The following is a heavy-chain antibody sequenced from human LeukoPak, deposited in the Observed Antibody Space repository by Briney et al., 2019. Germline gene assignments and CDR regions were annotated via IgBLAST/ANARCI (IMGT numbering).Heavy chain of an antibody. J-gene: IGHJ4*02. CDR2: INPNSGGT. CDR3: ARSDIVATSPFDY. Sequence: ASVKVSCKASGYTSTGYYMHWVRQAPGQGLEWMGWINPNSGGTNYAQKFQGRVTMTRDTSISTAYMELSRLRSDDTAVYYCARSDIVATSPFDYWGQGTLVTVSS. D-gene: IGHD5-12*01. V-gene: IGHV1-2*02. CDR1: GYTSTGYY.